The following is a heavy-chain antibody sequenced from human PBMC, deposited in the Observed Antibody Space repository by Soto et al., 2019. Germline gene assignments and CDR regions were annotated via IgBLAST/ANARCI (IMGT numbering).Heavy chain of an antibody. CDR3: AKDREMVYARFWYFDL. D-gene: IGHD2-8*01. V-gene: IGHV3-9*01. Sequence: EVQLVESGGGLVQPGRSLRLSCAASGFTFDDYAMHWVRQAPGKGLEWVSGISWNSGSIGYADSVKGRFTISRDNAKNSVYLQMNSLRAEDTALYYCAKDREMVYARFWYFDLWGRGTLVTVSS. CDR1: GFTFDDYA. CDR2: ISWNSGSI. J-gene: IGHJ2*01.